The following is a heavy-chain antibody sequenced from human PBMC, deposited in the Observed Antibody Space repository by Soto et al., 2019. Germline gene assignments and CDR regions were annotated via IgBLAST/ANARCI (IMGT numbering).Heavy chain of an antibody. J-gene: IGHJ6*02. CDR3: ARERYCFNGVCYPYGMDV. D-gene: IGHD2-8*01. Sequence: QVQLQQWGAGLLKPSETLSLTCVAKGGSFSGYYWSWIRQPPGKGLEWIGEINHSGSTKYNLSLKSRVAISVDTSKNQVSLKLSSVTAADTAVYYCARERYCFNGVCYPYGMDVWGQGTTVTVSS. CDR1: GGSFSGYY. CDR2: INHSGST. V-gene: IGHV4-34*01.